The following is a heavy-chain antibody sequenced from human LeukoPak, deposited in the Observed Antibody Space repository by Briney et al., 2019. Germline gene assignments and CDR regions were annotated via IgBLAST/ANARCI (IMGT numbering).Heavy chain of an antibody. J-gene: IGHJ5*02. V-gene: IGHV3-43*02. CDR1: GFTFDDYA. Sequence: GRSLRLSCAASGFTFDDYAMHWVRQAPGKGLEWVSLISGDGGSTYYADSVKGRFTISRDNSKNSLYLQMNSLRTEDTALYYCAKDGYNWNYEGWFDPWGQGTLVTVSS. CDR3: AKDGYNWNYEGWFDP. CDR2: ISGDGGST. D-gene: IGHD1-7*01.